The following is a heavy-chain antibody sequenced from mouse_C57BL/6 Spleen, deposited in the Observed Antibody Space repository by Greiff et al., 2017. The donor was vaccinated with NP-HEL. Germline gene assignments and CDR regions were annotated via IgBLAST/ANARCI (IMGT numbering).Heavy chain of an antibody. CDR2: IDPSDSET. V-gene: IGHV1-52*01. CDR1: GYTFTSYW. Sequence: QVQLKQPGAELVRPGSSVKLSCKASGYTFTSYWMHWVKQRPIQGLEWIGNIDPSDSETHYNQKFKDKATLTVDKSSSTAYMHLSSLTSEDSAVYYCARSSHYYAMDYWGQGTSVTVSS. J-gene: IGHJ4*01. CDR3: ARSSHYYAMDY.